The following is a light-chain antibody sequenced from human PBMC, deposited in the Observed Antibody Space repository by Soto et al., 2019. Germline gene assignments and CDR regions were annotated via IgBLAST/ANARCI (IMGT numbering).Light chain of an antibody. CDR2: LGS. CDR1: QSLLHSNGYNY. CDR3: MQALHTPF. J-gene: IGKJ2*01. Sequence: DIVMTQTPLSLPVTPGEPASISCRSSQSLLHSNGYNYLDWYLQKPGQSPQLLIYLGSNRASGVPDRFSGSGSGTDFTLKISRVEAEDVGVYYCMQALHTPFFGQGTKLEIK. V-gene: IGKV2-28*01.